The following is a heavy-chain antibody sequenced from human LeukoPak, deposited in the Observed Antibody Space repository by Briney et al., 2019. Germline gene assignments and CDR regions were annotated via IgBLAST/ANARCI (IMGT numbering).Heavy chain of an antibody. CDR2: IYYSGST. V-gene: IGHV4-61*08. CDR1: GGSVSSGGYY. Sequence: SETLSLTCTVSGGSVSSGGYYWSWIRQPPGKGLEWIGYIYYSGSTNYNPSLKSRVTISVDTSKNQFSLKLSSVTAADTAVYYCAGGEYCSSTSCLFFDYWGQGTLVTVSS. J-gene: IGHJ4*02. D-gene: IGHD2-2*01. CDR3: AGGEYCSSTSCLFFDY.